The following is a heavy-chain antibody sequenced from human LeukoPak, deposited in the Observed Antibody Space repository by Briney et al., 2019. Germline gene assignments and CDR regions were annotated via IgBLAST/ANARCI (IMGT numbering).Heavy chain of an antibody. V-gene: IGHV4-31*03. CDR2: IYYSGST. CDR3: ARDFEENWFDP. CDR1: GGSISSGGYY. Sequence: SETLSLTCTVSGGSISSGGYYWSWIRQHPGKGLEWIGYIYYSGSTYYNPSLKSRVTISVDPSKNQFSLKLSSVTAADTAVYYCARDFEENWFDPWGQGTLVTVSS. J-gene: IGHJ5*02. D-gene: IGHD3-9*01.